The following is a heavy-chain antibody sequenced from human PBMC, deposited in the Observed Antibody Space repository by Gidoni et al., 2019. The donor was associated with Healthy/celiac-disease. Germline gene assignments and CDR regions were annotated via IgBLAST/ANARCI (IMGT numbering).Heavy chain of an antibody. CDR2: IKSKTDGGTT. D-gene: IGHD3-22*01. V-gene: IGHV3-15*01. J-gene: IGHJ4*02. CDR1: GFTSSNAW. CDR3: TTETYYYDSSGYFGDY. Sequence: EVQLVESGGGLLKPGGSLRLSCTASGFTSSNAWMSWVRQAPGKGLEWVGRIKSKTDGGTTDYAAPVKGRFTISRDDSKNTLYLQMNSLKTEDTAVYYCTTETYYYDSSGYFGDYWGQGTLVTVSS.